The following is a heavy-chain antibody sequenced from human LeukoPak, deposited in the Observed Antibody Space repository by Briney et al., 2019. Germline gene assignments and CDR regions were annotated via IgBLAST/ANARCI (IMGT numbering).Heavy chain of an antibody. CDR1: GFTFTTYA. Sequence: GESLRLSCAASGFTFTTYAMNWVRQAPGKGLEWVAFIRYDGSNKYYADSVKGRFTISRDNSKNTLYLQMNNLRAEDTAVYYCGKGFYFVFDPPALPYFDYGGRGTLVTVPP. CDR3: GKGFYFVFDPPALPYFDY. D-gene: IGHD3-9*01. CDR2: IRYDGSNK. J-gene: IGHJ4*02. V-gene: IGHV3-30*02.